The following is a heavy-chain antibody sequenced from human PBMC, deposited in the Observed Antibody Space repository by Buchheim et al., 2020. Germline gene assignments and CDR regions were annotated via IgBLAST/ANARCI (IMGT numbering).Heavy chain of an antibody. V-gene: IGHV3-23*01. CDR3: AKQDERSSVLVFALDV. CDR2: ISGSGSTT. CDR1: GFTFNDYA. D-gene: IGHD2-8*01. Sequence: EVQLLESGGDLVHPGGSLRLSCAASGFTFNDYAMSWVRQAPGKGLEWVSAISGSGSTTEYRSSVKGRFTISRDNSKNTLYLQMNSLRAEDTAVYYCAKQDERSSVLVFALDVWGQGT. J-gene: IGHJ3*01.